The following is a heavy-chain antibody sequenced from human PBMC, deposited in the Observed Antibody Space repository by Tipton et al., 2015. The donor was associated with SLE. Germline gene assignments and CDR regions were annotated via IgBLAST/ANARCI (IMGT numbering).Heavy chain of an antibody. CDR1: GGSISSSNYY. CDR3: ARLPDYFDH. V-gene: IGHV4-61*01. CDR2: VSYSGST. J-gene: IGHJ4*02. Sequence: TLSLTCTVSGGSISSSNYYWSWVRQPPGKGLEWIGYVSYSGSTNYNPSLQSRVTISVDTSKNQFSLKLRSVTAADTAVYYCARLPDYFDHWGQGALVTVSS.